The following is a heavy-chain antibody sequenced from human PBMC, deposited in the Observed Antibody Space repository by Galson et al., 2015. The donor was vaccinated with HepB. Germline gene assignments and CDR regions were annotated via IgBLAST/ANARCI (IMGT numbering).Heavy chain of an antibody. J-gene: IGHJ3*02. CDR1: GFTFSDYY. CDR3: ASPHSYYYDSSGPAFDI. CDR2: ISSSSSYT. Sequence: SLRLSCAASGFTFSDYYMSWIRQAPGKGLEWVSYISSSSSYTNYADSVKGRFTISRDNAKNSLYLQMNSLRAEDTAVYYCASPHSYYYDSSGPAFDIWGQGTMVTVSS. D-gene: IGHD3-22*01. V-gene: IGHV3-11*03.